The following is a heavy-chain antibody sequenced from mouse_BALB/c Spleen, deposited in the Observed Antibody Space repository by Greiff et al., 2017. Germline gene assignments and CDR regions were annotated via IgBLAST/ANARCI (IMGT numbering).Heavy chain of an antibody. D-gene: IGHD2-2*01. Sequence: QVQLQQSGPGLVQPSQSLSITCTVSGFSLTSYGVHWVRQSPGKGLEWLGVIWSGGSTDYNAAFISRLSISKDNSKSQVFFKMNSLQANDTAIYYCARKGEMGLRRYYAMDYWGQGTSVTVSS. CDR3: ARKGEMGLRRYYAMDY. CDR1: GFSLTSYG. J-gene: IGHJ4*01. V-gene: IGHV2-2*02. CDR2: IWSGGST.